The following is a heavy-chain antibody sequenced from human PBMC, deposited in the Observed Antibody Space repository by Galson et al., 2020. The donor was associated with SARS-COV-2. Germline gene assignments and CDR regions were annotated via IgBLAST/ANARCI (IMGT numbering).Heavy chain of an antibody. CDR3: ARGIITGPTAGYTWLDP. J-gene: IGHJ5*02. CDR2: INTENGNT. CDR1: GYTFTNHG. Sequence: ASVKVSCKVFGYTFTNHGIVWVRQAPGQGLEWVGWINTENGNTNYGQKFHDRAIMTTDKATTTAHLELTSLRSDDTAVYYCARGIITGPTAGYTWLDPWGQGTLVTVSS. D-gene: IGHD1-20*01. V-gene: IGHV1-18*01.